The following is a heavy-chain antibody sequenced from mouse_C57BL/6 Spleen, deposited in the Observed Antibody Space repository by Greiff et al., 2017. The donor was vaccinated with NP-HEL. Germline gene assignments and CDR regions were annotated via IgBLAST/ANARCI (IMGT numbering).Heavy chain of an antibody. V-gene: IGHV1-66*01. J-gene: IGHJ2*01. CDR2: IYPGSGNT. Sequence: QVQLKESGPELVKPGASVKISCKASGYSFTSYYIHWVKQRPGQGLEWIGWIYPGSGNTKYNEKFKGKATLTADTSSSTAYMQLSSLTSEDSAVYYCAKDTTVVTRYFDYWGQGTTLTVSS. CDR3: AKDTTVVTRYFDY. CDR1: GYSFTSYY. D-gene: IGHD1-1*01.